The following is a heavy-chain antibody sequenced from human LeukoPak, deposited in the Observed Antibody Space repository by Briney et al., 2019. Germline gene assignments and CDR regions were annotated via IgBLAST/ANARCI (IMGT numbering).Heavy chain of an antibody. CDR2: ISGSGGST. V-gene: IGHV3-23*01. Sequence: GGSLRLSCTASRFTFSNYWMGWVRQAPGKGLEWVSAISGSGGSTYYADSVKGRFTISRDNSKNTLYLQMNSLRAEDTAVYYCAKEGKSIDTMIVVVISYFDYWGQGTLVTVSS. CDR3: AKEGKSIDTMIVVVISYFDY. CDR1: RFTFSNYW. D-gene: IGHD3-22*01. J-gene: IGHJ4*02.